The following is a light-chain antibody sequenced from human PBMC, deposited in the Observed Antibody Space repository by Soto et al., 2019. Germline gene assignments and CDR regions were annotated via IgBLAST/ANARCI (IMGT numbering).Light chain of an antibody. Sequence: QSALTQPASASRSPGQSITISCTGTSSDVGGYNYVSWYQQHPGKAPKLMIYEVSNRPSGVSNRFSGSKSGNTASLTISGLQAEDEANYYCSSYTSSSIDYVFGTGTKLTIL. CDR3: SSYTSSSIDYV. CDR2: EVS. J-gene: IGLJ1*01. CDR1: SSDVGGYNY. V-gene: IGLV2-14*01.